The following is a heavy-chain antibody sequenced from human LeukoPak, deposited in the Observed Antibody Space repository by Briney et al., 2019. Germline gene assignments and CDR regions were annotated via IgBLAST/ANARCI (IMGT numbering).Heavy chain of an antibody. CDR2: ISGSGGST. Sequence: GGSLRLSCAASGFTFSSYAMSWVRQAPGKGLEWVSAISGSGGSTYYADSVKGRFTISRDNSKNTLYLQMNSLRAEDSAVYYCAKVGTMIVLLGAFDIWGQGTMVTVSS. V-gene: IGHV3-23*01. J-gene: IGHJ3*02. CDR3: AKVGTMIVLLGAFDI. CDR1: GFTFSSYA. D-gene: IGHD3-22*01.